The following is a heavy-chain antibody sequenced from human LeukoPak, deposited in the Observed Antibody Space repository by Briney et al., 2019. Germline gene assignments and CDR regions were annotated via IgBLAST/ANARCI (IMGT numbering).Heavy chain of an antibody. CDR2: INQDGSEK. J-gene: IGHJ4*02. Sequence: GGSLRLSCAASGFTFSNYWMSWVRQAPGKGLEWVANINQDGSEKYYVDSVKGRFTISRDNAKNLLYLQMNSLRAEDTAVYYCASRRDLIDYWGQGTLVTVSS. CDR3: ASRRDLIDY. V-gene: IGHV3-7*01. CDR1: GFTFSNYW.